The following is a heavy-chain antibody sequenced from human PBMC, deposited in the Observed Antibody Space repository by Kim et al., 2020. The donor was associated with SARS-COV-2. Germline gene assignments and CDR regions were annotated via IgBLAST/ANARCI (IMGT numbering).Heavy chain of an antibody. D-gene: IGHD4-17*01. V-gene: IGHV3-23*01. J-gene: IGHJ4*02. Sequence: AGSVKGRFTISRDNSKNTMYLQMNSLRAEDTAVYYCAKDSGNDYGDHLDYWGQGTLVTVSS. CDR3: AKDSGNDYGDHLDY.